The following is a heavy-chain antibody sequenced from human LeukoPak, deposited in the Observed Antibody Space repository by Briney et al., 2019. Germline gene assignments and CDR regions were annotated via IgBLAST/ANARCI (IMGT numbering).Heavy chain of an antibody. D-gene: IGHD6-25*01. CDR2: ISHDGSVT. Sequence: PGGSLRLSCAASGFTFSHYGMQWVRQAPGKGLEWVAVISHDGSVTFYADSAKGRFTIPRDNSKNTLDLQMYSLRAEDTAVYYCTKEPNSYSSGWYFQHWGQGTLVTVSS. J-gene: IGHJ1*01. CDR1: GFTFSHYG. CDR3: TKEPNSYSSGWYFQH. V-gene: IGHV3-30*18.